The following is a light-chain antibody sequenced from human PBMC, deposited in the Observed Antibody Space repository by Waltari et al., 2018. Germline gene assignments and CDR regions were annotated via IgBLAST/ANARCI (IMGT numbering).Light chain of an antibody. CDR1: QSVSSSY. V-gene: IGKV3-20*01. CDR2: GAS. Sequence: EIVLTQSPGTLSLSPGERATLSCRASQSVSSSYLAWYQQKPGQAPRLLIYGASSRATGIPDRFSGSESGTDFTLTISRLEPEDFAVYYCQQYGITFGQGTKVEIK. CDR3: QQYGIT. J-gene: IGKJ1*01.